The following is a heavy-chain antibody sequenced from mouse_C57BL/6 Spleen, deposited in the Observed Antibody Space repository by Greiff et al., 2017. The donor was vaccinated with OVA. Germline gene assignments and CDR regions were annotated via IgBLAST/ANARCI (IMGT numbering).Heavy chain of an antibody. Sequence: VQLQQSGAELVRPGASVTLSCKASGYTFTDYEMHWVKQTPVHGLEWIGAIDPETGGTAYNQKFKGKAILTADKSSSTAYMELRSLTSEDSAVDSGTRQRDYEGYFDYWGQGTTLTVSS. D-gene: IGHD1-1*01. CDR2: IDPETGGT. J-gene: IGHJ2*01. CDR1: GYTFTDYE. CDR3: TRQRDYEGYFDY. V-gene: IGHV1-15*01.